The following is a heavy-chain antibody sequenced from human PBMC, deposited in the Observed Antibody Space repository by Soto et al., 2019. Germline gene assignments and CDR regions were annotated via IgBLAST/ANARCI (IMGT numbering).Heavy chain of an antibody. Sequence: EVQLVESGGGLVQPGGSLRLSCAASGFTFSSYWMSWVRQAPGKWLEWVANIKQDGSEKYYVDSVKGRFTISRDNAKNSLYLQMNSLRAEDTAVYYCAREMHGDYAYYYYGMDVWGQGTTVTVSS. CDR2: IKQDGSEK. CDR3: AREMHGDYAYYYYGMDV. CDR1: GFTFSSYW. J-gene: IGHJ6*02. V-gene: IGHV3-7*01. D-gene: IGHD4-17*01.